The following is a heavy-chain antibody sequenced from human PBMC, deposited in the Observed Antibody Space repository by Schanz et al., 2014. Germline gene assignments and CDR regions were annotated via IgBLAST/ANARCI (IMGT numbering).Heavy chain of an antibody. CDR2: VHSSGST. J-gene: IGHJ5*02. Sequence: QVQLQESGPGLVKPSETLSLTCTVSGGSIISYYWSWIRQPPGKGLEWIGYVHSSGSTNYNSSLKGRSPKSVDPSKHQFPLKLRSVTAADTAVYYCARHLPGGYNNHGWFDPWGQGTLVTVSS. CDR3: ARHLPGGYNNHGWFDP. V-gene: IGHV4-59*08. CDR1: GGSIISYY. D-gene: IGHD4-4*01.